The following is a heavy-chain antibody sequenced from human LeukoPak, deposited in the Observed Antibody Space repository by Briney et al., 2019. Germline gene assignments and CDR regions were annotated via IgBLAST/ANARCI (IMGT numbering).Heavy chain of an antibody. CDR2: IHNVGTT. V-gene: IGHV4-34*01. CDR1: GGAFSGYF. Sequence: WQTVSLTCAVSGGAFSGYFLSWIGQSSGKGLEWIGEIHNVGTTNYNASLNSRVTISADTSKNQFYLHLSSVTAADTAVYYCARRYYYHLGTFPFDFWGQGTLVTVSS. J-gene: IGHJ4*02. D-gene: IGHD3-10*01. CDR3: ARRYYYHLGTFPFDF.